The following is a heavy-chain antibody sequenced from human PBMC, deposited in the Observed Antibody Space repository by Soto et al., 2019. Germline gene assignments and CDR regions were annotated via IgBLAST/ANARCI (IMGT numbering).Heavy chain of an antibody. J-gene: IGHJ4*02. Sequence: QVQLQESGPGLVKPSQTLSLTCTVSGGSISSGGYYWSWIRQHPGKGLEWIGYIYYSGGTYYNPSLKSRVTISVDTSKNQFSLKLSSVTAADTAVYYWARTGERWILGYYFDYWGQGTLVTVSS. D-gene: IGHD2-2*03. V-gene: IGHV4-31*03. CDR1: GGSISSGGYY. CDR2: IYYSGGT. CDR3: ARTGERWILGYYFDY.